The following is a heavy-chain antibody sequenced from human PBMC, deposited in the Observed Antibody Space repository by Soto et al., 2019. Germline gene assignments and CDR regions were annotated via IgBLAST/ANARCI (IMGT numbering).Heavy chain of an antibody. J-gene: IGHJ4*02. D-gene: IGHD3-22*01. CDR2: VSTNNADT. CDR1: GYHFTAYG. V-gene: IGHV1-18*01. CDR3: ARELNTDSSAYYSFAH. Sequence: QVQLVQSGPEVKMPGASVKVSCKTSGYHFTAYGLAWLRQAPGQRPEWMGWVSTNNADTNYAQKFQGRVTMTTDKSTTATYMELRSLRSDDTAVYYCARELNTDSSAYYSFAHWGQGTLVTGSS.